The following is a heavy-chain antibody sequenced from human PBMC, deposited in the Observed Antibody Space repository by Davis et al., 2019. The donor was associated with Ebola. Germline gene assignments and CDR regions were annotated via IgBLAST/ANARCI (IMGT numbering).Heavy chain of an antibody. CDR2: ISSSSSTN. CDR1: GFTFSSYS. CDR3: ARDASTVTTNWFDP. V-gene: IGHV3-48*02. J-gene: IGHJ5*02. Sequence: GGSLRLSCAASGFTFSSYSMNWVRQAPGKGLEWVSYISSSSSTNYYADPVKGRFTISRDTAKNSLFLQMNSVRDEDTAVYYCARDASTVTTNWFDPWGQGTLVTVSS. D-gene: IGHD4-17*01.